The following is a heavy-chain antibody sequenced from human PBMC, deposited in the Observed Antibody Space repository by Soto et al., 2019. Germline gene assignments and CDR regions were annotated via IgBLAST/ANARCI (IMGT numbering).Heavy chain of an antibody. Sequence: EVQLVESGGGLVQPGRSLRLSCAASGFTFDDYAMHWVRQAPGKGLEWVSGISSDSGTIVYVDSVKGRFTISRDNAKNSLYLQMNSLRAEDTALYYCAKDMRGGSSSSRYYYGVDVW. CDR2: ISSDSGTI. V-gene: IGHV3-9*01. CDR3: AKDMRGGSSSSRYYYGVDV. D-gene: IGHD6-13*01. CDR1: GFTFDDYA. J-gene: IGHJ6*01.